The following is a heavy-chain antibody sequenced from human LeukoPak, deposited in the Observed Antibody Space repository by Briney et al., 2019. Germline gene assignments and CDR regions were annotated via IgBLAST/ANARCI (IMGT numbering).Heavy chain of an antibody. CDR1: GGSVSSSSYY. CDR2: IYYSGST. V-gene: IGHV4-61*01. D-gene: IGHD3-10*01. CDR3: ARDPGGGLDY. J-gene: IGHJ4*02. Sequence: SETLSLTCTVSGGSVSSSSYYWGWIRQPPGKGLEWIGYIYYSGSTNYNPSLKSRVTISVDTSKNQFSLKLSSVTAADTAVYYCARDPGGGLDYWGQGTLVTVSS.